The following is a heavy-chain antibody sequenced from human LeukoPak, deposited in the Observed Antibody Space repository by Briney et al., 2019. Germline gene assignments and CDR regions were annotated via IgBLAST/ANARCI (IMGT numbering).Heavy chain of an antibody. CDR2: INPNSGGT. V-gene: IGHV1-2*02. D-gene: IGHD5-24*01. J-gene: IGHJ5*02. CDR3: ARRKRSGSVEMATINWFDP. CDR1: GYTFTCYY. Sequence: ASVKVSCKASGYTFTCYYMHWVRQAPGQGLEGMGWINPNSGGTNYAQKFQGRVTMTRDTSISTAYMELSRLRSDDTAVYYCARRKRSGSVEMATINWFDPWGQGTLVTVSS.